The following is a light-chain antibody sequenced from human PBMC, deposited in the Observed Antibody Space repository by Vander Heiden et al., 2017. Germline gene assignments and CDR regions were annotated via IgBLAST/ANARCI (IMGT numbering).Light chain of an antibody. J-gene: IGLJ1*01. CDR3: QSYDSILTVSLF. Sequence: QSVLTQPPSLTGAPGQRVTISCTGSSSNIGAHYNVHWYQQVPGTATKLPIYDSTKRPSGVPDRFSGSKSGTSASLAITGLQAEDEADYYCQSYDSILTVSLFFGTGTKVTVL. V-gene: IGLV1-40*01. CDR2: DST. CDR1: SSNIGAHYN.